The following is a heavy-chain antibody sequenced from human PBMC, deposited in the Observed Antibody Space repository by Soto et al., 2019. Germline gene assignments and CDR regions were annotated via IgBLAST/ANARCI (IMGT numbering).Heavy chain of an antibody. D-gene: IGHD3-9*01. Sequence: PSETLSLTCTVSGGSISSYYWSWIRQPPGKGLEWIGYIYYSGSTNYNPSLKSRVTISVDTSKNQFSLKLSSVTAADTAVYYCARGVFYDIWTAYYYYDYCSQGTLVT. CDR3: ARGVFYDIWTAYYYYDY. CDR2: IYYSGST. V-gene: IGHV4-59*01. CDR1: GGSISSYY. J-gene: IGHJ4*02.